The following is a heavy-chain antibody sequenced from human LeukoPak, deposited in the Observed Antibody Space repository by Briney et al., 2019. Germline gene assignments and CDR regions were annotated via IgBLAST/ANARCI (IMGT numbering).Heavy chain of an antibody. V-gene: IGHV4-4*07. J-gene: IGHJ3*02. CDR1: GGSISSYY. Sequence: SETLSLTCAVSGGSISSYYWSWIRQPAGKGLEWIGRIYTSGSTNYNPSLKSRVTMSVDTSKNQFSLKLSSVTAADTAVYYCARGSFYDYVWGSHSSDAFDIWGQGTMVTVSS. D-gene: IGHD3-16*01. CDR2: IYTSGST. CDR3: ARGSFYDYVWGSHSSDAFDI.